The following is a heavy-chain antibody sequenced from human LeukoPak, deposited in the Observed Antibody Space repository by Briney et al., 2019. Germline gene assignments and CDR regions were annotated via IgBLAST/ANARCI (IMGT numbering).Heavy chain of an antibody. J-gene: IGHJ5*02. CDR1: EFTFSIYE. CDR2: ISSSGNSI. V-gene: IGHV3-48*03. D-gene: IGHD1-26*01. CDR3: ARGGSAASSNWFDA. Sequence: GGSLRLSCAASEFTFSIYEMTWVRQTPGKGLEWLSYISSSGNSIYYADSVGGRFTISRDNAKNSLYLQMNSLRVEDTAVYYCARGGSAASSNWFDAWGQGTLVTVSS.